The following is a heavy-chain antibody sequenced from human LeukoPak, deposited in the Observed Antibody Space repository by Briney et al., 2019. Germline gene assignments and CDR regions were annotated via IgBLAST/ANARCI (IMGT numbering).Heavy chain of an antibody. CDR2: ISSSSSTI. D-gene: IGHD2-8*01. CDR1: GFTFSSYS. V-gene: IGHV3-48*02. Sequence: PGGSLRLSCAASGFTFSSYSMNWVRQAPGKGLEWVSYISSSSSTIYYADSVKGRFTISRDNARNSLYLQMNSLRDEDTAVYYCAKETLRRIVLMVYAIRARFDYWGQGTLVTVSS. J-gene: IGHJ4*02. CDR3: AKETLRRIVLMVYAIRARFDY.